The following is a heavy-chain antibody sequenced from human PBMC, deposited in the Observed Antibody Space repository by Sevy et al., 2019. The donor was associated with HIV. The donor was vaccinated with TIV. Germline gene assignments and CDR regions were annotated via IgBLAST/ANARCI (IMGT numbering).Heavy chain of an antibody. V-gene: IGHV4-39*01. Sequence: SETLSLTCTVSGGSISSSSYYWGWIRQPPGKGLEWIGSIYYSGSTYYNPSLKSRVTISVDTSKNQFSLKLSSVTAADTAVYYRARQWTAMGTPYYFDYWGQGTLVTVSS. CDR1: GGSISSSSYY. CDR2: IYYSGST. CDR3: ARQWTAMGTPYYFDY. D-gene: IGHD5-18*01. J-gene: IGHJ4*02.